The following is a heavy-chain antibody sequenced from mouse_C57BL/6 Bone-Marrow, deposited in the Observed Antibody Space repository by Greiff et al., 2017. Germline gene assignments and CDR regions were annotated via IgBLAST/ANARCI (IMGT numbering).Heavy chain of an antibody. V-gene: IGHV6-3*01. Sequence: EVKVEESGGGLVQPGGSMKLSCVASGFTFSNYWMNWVRQSPEKGLEWVAQIRLKSDNYATHYAESVKGRFTISRDDSKSSVYLQMNNLRAEDTGIYYCTVLRRDAMDYWGQGTSVTVSS. J-gene: IGHJ4*01. CDR3: TVLRRDAMDY. CDR1: GFTFSNYW. CDR2: IRLKSDNYAT.